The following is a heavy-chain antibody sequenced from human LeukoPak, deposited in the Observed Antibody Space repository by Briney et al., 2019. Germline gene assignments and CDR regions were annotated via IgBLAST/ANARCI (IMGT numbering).Heavy chain of an antibody. V-gene: IGHV3-64*01. CDR3: ARGAKYSSSWTPNYYYYGMDV. Sequence: GGSLRLSCAASGFTFSSYAMHWVRQAPGKGLEYVSAISSNGGSTYYANSVKGRFTISRDNSKNTLYLQMGSLRAEDMAVYYCARGAKYSSSWTPNYYYYGMDVWGQGTTVTVSS. CDR1: GFTFSSYA. J-gene: IGHJ6*02. D-gene: IGHD6-13*01. CDR2: ISSNGGST.